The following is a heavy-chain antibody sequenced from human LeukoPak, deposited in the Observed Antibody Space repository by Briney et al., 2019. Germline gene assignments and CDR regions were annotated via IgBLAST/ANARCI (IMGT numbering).Heavy chain of an antibody. Sequence: ASVKVSCKASGYTFTSYGISWVRQAPGQGLEWMGWISAYNGNANYAQKLQGRVTMTTDTSTSTAYMELRSLRSDDTAVYYCAREHPPESWFDPWGQGTLVTVSS. CDR1: GYTFTSYG. D-gene: IGHD1-14*01. CDR2: ISAYNGNA. J-gene: IGHJ5*02. CDR3: AREHPPESWFDP. V-gene: IGHV1-18*01.